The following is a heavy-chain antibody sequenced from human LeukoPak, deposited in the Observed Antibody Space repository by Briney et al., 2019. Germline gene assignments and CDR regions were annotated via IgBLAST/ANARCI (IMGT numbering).Heavy chain of an antibody. Sequence: SETLSLTCTVSGGSISSGDYYWSWIRQPPGKGLEWIGYIYYSGSTYYNPSLKSRVTISVDTSKNQFSLKLSSVTAADTAVYYCARDFQGGPNDPWGQGTLVTVSS. V-gene: IGHV4-30-4*01. D-gene: IGHD2-15*01. CDR3: ARDFQGGPNDP. CDR1: GGSISSGDYY. J-gene: IGHJ5*02. CDR2: IYYSGST.